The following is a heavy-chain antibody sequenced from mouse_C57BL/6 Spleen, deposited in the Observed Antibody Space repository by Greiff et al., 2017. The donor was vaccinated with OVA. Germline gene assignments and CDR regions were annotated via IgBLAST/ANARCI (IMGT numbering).Heavy chain of an antibody. Sequence: VQLQQPGAELVMPGASVKLSCKASGYTFTSYWMHWVKQRPGQGLEWIGEIDPSDSYTNYNQKFKGKSTLTVDKSSSTAYMQLSSLTSEDSAVYYCARAPYYYGSSSPFAYWGQGTLVTVSA. D-gene: IGHD1-1*01. CDR3: ARAPYYYGSSSPFAY. V-gene: IGHV1-69*01. J-gene: IGHJ3*01. CDR1: GYTFTSYW. CDR2: IDPSDSYT.